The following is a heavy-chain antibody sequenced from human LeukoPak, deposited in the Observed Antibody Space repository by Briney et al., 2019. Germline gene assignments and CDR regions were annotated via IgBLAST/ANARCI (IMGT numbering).Heavy chain of an antibody. V-gene: IGHV4-38-2*01. Sequence: SETLSLTCAVSGYSISSGYYWGWIRQPPGKGLEWIGSIYHSGSTYYNPSLKSRVTISVDTSKNQFSLKLSSVTAADTAVHYCARHEYTYYYDSSGPGDAFDIWGQGTMVTVSS. J-gene: IGHJ3*02. D-gene: IGHD3-22*01. CDR1: GYSISSGYY. CDR2: IYHSGST. CDR3: ARHEYTYYYDSSGPGDAFDI.